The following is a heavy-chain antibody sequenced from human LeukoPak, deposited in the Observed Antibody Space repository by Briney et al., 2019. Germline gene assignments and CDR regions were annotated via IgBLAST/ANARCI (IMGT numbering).Heavy chain of an antibody. V-gene: IGHV4-59*01. D-gene: IGHD3-22*01. J-gene: IGHJ2*01. CDR3: VKMGYDSTESHRNWYFDL. Sequence: RTSETLSLTCTVSGGSISGSYWTWIRQPPGEGLQWIGYIYYSGATNYNPSLGGRLSISVDTSKNQFSLMLRSVTAADTAIYYCVKMGYDSTESHRNWYFDLWGRGTLVTVSS. CDR2: IYYSGAT. CDR1: GGSISGSY.